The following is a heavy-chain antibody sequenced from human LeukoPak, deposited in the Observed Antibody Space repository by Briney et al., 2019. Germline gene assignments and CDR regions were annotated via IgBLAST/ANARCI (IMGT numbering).Heavy chain of an antibody. J-gene: IGHJ4*02. V-gene: IGHV1-46*01. Sequence: GASVKVSCKASGYTFTSYYMHWVRQAPGQGLEWMGIINPSGGSTSYAQKFQGRVTMTRDTSTSTVYMELRSLRSEDTAVYYCARESSDQYVSSWGQGTLVTVSS. CDR2: INPSGGST. CDR3: ARESSDQYVSS. CDR1: GYTFTSYY. D-gene: IGHD2-21*02.